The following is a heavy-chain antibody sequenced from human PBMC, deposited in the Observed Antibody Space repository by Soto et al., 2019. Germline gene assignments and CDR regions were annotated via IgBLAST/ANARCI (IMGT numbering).Heavy chain of an antibody. J-gene: IGHJ6*02. V-gene: IGHV4-39*01. D-gene: IGHD3-3*01. Sequence: QLQLQESGPGLVKPSETLSLTCTVSGGSISSSSYYWGWIRQPPGKGLEWIGSIYYSGSTYYNPSLKSRVTISVDTSKNQFSLKLRSVTAADTAVYYCARRNSPIFGVVKGWQIDYGMDVWGQGTTVTVSS. CDR2: IYYSGST. CDR3: ARRNSPIFGVVKGWQIDYGMDV. CDR1: GGSISSSSYY.